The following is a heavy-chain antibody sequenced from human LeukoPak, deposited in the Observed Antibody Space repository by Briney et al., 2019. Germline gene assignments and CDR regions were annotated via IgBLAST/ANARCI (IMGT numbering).Heavy chain of an antibody. CDR2: INHSGST. V-gene: IGHV4-34*01. D-gene: IGHD6-13*01. J-gene: IGHJ5*02. Sequence: ASETLSLTCAVYGGSFSGYYWSWIRQPPGKGLEWIGEINHSGSTNYNPSLKSRVTISVDTSKNQFSLKLSSVTAADTAVYYCARGYSSSWYPPRFDPWGQGTLVTVSS. CDR3: ARGYSSSWYPPRFDP. CDR1: GGSFSGYY.